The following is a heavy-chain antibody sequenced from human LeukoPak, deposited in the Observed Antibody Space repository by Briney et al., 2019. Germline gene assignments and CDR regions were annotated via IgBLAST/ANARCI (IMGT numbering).Heavy chain of an antibody. CDR2: INPNSGGT. J-gene: IGHJ4*02. V-gene: IGHV1-2*06. D-gene: IGHD5-24*01. Sequence: ASVKVSCKGSGYTFTGYYMHWVRQAPGQGLEWMGRINPNSGGTNYAQTFQGRVTMTRDTSISTAYMELSRLRSDDTAVYFCARGWLQWIDYWGQGTLVTVSS. CDR3: ARGWLQWIDY. CDR1: GYTFTGYY.